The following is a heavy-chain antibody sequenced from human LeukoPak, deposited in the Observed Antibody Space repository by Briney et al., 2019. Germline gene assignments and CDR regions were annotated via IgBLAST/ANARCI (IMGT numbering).Heavy chain of an antibody. D-gene: IGHD2-2*01. V-gene: IGHV3-21*01. J-gene: IGHJ6*02. CDR1: GFTFSSYS. CDR3: ATCPTEYSSSTSCFWTHYYYYYYGMDV. CDR2: ISSSSSYI. Sequence: GGSLRLSCAASGFTFSSYSMNWVRQAPGKGLEWVSSISSSSSYIYYADSVKGRFTISRDNAKDSLYLQMNSLRAEDTAVYYCATCPTEYSSSTSCFWTHYYYYYYGMDVWGQGTTVTVSS.